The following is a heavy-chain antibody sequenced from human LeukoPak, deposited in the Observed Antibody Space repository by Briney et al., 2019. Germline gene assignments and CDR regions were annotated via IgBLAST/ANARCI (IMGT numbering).Heavy chain of an antibody. Sequence: PGGSLRLSCAASGFTFSSYAMSWVRQAPGKGLEWVSVIYSGGSTYYADSVKGRFTISRDNSKNTLYLQMNSLRAEDTTVYYCARAGGYYYGMDVWGQGTTVTVSS. D-gene: IGHD3-10*01. J-gene: IGHJ6*02. CDR1: GFTFSSYA. V-gene: IGHV3-53*01. CDR3: ARAGGYYYGMDV. CDR2: IYSGGST.